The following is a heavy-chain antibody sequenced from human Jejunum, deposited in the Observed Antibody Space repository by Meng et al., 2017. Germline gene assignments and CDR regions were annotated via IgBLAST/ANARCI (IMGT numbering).Heavy chain of an antibody. CDR1: SGSISSTGTY. D-gene: IGHD5-24*01. CDR2: MNNNGNT. Sequence: SDILSLTCPVPSGSISSTGTYWGWIRQPPGKGLEWIGSMNNNGNTSYNAPLKSRVTVSGDASKNQFSLRLNSVAAADTAIYDCARKISYGGNYYFDCWGQGTLVTVSS. V-gene: IGHV4-39*07. J-gene: IGHJ4*02. CDR3: ARKISYGGNYYFDC.